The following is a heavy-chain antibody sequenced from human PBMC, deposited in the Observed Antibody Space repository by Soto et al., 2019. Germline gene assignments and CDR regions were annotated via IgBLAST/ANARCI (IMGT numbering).Heavy chain of an antibody. D-gene: IGHD1-26*01. Sequence: PSETLSLTCTVSGGSISSSSYYWGWIRQPPGKGLEWIGSIYYSGNTYYNPSLKSRVTISVGTSKNHFSLKLSSVTAADTAVYYCARSEATGLDYWGQGTLVTVS. V-gene: IGHV4-39*07. CDR3: ARSEATGLDY. J-gene: IGHJ4*02. CDR2: IYYSGNT. CDR1: GGSISSSSYY.